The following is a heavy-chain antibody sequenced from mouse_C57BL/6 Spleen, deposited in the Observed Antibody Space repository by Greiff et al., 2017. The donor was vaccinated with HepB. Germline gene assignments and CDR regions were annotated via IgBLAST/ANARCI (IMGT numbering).Heavy chain of an antibody. V-gene: IGHV5-16*01. D-gene: IGHD1-1*01. Sequence: EVKLMESEGGLVQPGSSMKLSCTASGFTFSDYYMAWVRQVPEKGLEWVANINYDGSSTYYLDSLKSRFIISRDNAKNILYLQMSSLKSEDTATYYCARETVVAPFDYWGQGTTLIVSS. CDR2: INYDGSST. J-gene: IGHJ2*01. CDR3: ARETVVAPFDY. CDR1: GFTFSDYY.